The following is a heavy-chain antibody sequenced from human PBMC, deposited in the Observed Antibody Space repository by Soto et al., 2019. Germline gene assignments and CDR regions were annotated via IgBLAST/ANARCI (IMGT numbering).Heavy chain of an antibody. D-gene: IGHD2-8*01. Sequence: GGALRLSCASSGFTFSSYRVHLVRQAPGKGLVWVSRIYSDGSSTNYADSVKGRFTISRDNAKNTLYLQMNSLRAEDTAVYYCARGMNQMYAVDYWGQGTLVTVSS. V-gene: IGHV3-74*01. CDR3: ARGMNQMYAVDY. CDR1: GFTFSSYR. CDR2: IYSDGSST. J-gene: IGHJ4*02.